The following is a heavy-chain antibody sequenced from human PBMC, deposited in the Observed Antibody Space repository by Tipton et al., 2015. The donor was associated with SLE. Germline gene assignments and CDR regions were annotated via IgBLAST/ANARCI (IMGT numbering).Heavy chain of an antibody. CDR3: GRRGMATSYFDY. D-gene: IGHD5-24*01. J-gene: IGHJ4*02. Sequence: QLVQSGAEVKKAGESLKISCKGSGYSFTSHWVAWVRQMPGKGLEWMGIIYPGDSDTRYSPSFQGRVTISVDKSSNTAYLQWSSLKASDTALYYCGRRGMATSYFDYWGQGTLVTVSS. CDR1: GYSFTSHW. CDR2: IYPGDSDT. V-gene: IGHV5-51*03.